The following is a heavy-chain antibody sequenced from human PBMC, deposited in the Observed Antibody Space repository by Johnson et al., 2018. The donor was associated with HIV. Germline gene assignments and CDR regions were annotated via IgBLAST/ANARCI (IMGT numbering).Heavy chain of an antibody. D-gene: IGHD6-19*01. V-gene: IGHV3-43D*03. CDR3: AKGTGSGWSGSLDAFDI. Sequence: VQLVESGGVAVQPGGSLRLSCAASGFSFDDYAMHWVRQAPGKGLEWVSLISWDGGNTYYADSVKGRFTISRDNSKNSLYLQMNSLRAEDTALYYCAKGTGSGWSGSLDAFDIWGQGTMVTVSS. CDR2: ISWDGGNT. CDR1: GFSFDDYA. J-gene: IGHJ3*02.